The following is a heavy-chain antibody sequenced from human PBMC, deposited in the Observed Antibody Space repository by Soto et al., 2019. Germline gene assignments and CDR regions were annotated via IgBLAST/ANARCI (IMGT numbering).Heavy chain of an antibody. CDR2: FCSDGTT. CDR1: GEFTVSTSF. Sequence: PGGSLRLSCAASGEFTVSTSFMGWVRQAPGKGLEWVSTFCSDGTTYYADPVTGRFTISRDNSKSTLYLQMNNLEVEDTAVYYCVMDTHSPARFDYWGHGTLVTVSS. V-gene: IGHV3-53*01. J-gene: IGHJ4*01. D-gene: IGHD5-18*01. CDR3: VMDTHSPARFDY.